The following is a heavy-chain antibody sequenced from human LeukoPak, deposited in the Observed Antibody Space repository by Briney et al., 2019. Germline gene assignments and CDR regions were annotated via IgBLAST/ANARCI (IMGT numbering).Heavy chain of an antibody. V-gene: IGHV4-34*01. D-gene: IGHD3-22*01. J-gene: IGHJ4*02. CDR1: GGSFSGYY. Sequence: SETLSLTCAVYGGSFSGYYWSWIRQPPGKGLEWIGEINHSGSTNYNPSLKSRVTISVDPSKNQFSLKLSSVTAADTAVYYCARAWRPTPKPTYYYDSSGYYALDYWGQGTLVTVSS. CDR2: INHSGST. CDR3: ARAWRPTPKPTYYYDSSGYYALDY.